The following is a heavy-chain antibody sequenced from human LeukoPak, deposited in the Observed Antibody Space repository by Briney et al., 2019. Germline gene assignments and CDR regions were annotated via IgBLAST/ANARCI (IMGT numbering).Heavy chain of an antibody. CDR3: AGHASAAGTFDR. CDR1: GGPIITYY. J-gene: IGHJ5*02. Sequence: SETLSLTYTVSGGPIITYYWSRIRQPPGNELEWIGYIFYSGSTNYNPSLKSRVTMSVDTFRDQFSLKLTSVTAADTAVYYCAGHASAAGTFDRWGQGTLVTVSS. D-gene: IGHD6-13*01. CDR2: IFYSGST. V-gene: IGHV4-59*08.